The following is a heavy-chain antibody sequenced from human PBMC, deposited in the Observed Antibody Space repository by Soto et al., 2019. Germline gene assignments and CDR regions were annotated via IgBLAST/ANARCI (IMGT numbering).Heavy chain of an antibody. CDR2: ISSSGSAI. CDR1: GFTFSSFE. CDR3: ARDRFSLVVAATLGDAFDI. D-gene: IGHD2-15*01. J-gene: IGHJ3*02. V-gene: IGHV3-48*03. Sequence: EVQLVESGGGLVQPGGSLRLSCAASGFTFSSFEMNWVRQAPGMGLEWVSYISSSGSAIYYADSVKGRFTISRDNAKNSLYLQMNSLRAEDKAVYYCARDRFSLVVAATLGDAFDIWGQGTMVTVSS.